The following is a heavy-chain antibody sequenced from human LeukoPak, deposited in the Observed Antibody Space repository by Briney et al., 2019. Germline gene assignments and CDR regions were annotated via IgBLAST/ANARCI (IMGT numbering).Heavy chain of an antibody. CDR2: IKKDGSEK. CDR1: GFTFSSYW. V-gene: IGHV3-7*03. Sequence: GGSLRLSCAASGFTFSSYWMSWVRQAPGKGLEWVANIKKDGSEKYYVDSVKGRFTISRDNAKNSLYLQMNSLRAEDTALYYCAISGGGDSGYGNFDYWGQGTLVTVSS. D-gene: IGHD5-12*01. CDR3: AISGGGDSGYGNFDY. J-gene: IGHJ4*02.